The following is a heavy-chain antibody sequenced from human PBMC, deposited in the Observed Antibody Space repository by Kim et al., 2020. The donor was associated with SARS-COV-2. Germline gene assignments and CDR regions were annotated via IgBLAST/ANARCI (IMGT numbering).Heavy chain of an antibody. CDR1: GFTFSSYG. J-gene: IGHJ4*02. CDR3: ARVAGWEPLVDY. D-gene: IGHD1-26*01. V-gene: IGHV3-33*01. CDR2: IWYDGSNK. Sequence: GGSLRLSCAASGFTFSSYGMHWVRQAPGKGLEWVAVIWYDGSNKYYADSVKGRFTISRDNSKNTLYLQMNSLRAEDTAVYYCARVAGWEPLVDYWGQGTLVTVSS.